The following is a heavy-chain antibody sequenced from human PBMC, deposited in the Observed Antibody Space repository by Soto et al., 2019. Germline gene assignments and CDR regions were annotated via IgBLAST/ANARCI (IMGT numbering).Heavy chain of an antibody. D-gene: IGHD4-17*01. V-gene: IGHV3-73*01. Sequence: GGSLRLSCAASGFTFSDPAMHWVRQASGKGLEWLGLIRNKVNSYTTAYAASVKGRFTISRDDSQNTAYLQMNSLKTEDTAVYYCITRSTVVGDFDYWGQGTLVTVSS. CDR2: IRNKVNSYTT. CDR3: ITRSTVVGDFDY. CDR1: GFTFSDPA. J-gene: IGHJ4*02.